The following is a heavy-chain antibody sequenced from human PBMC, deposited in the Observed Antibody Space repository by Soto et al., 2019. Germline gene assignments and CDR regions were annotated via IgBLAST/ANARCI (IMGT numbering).Heavy chain of an antibody. D-gene: IGHD6-25*01. J-gene: IGHJ6*02. CDR1: EGTFSSYS. CDR2: IIPLLGTA. CDR3: ARDPVDLFGYMDV. V-gene: IGHV1-69*08. Sequence: RASVKVSCKASEGTFSSYSITWVRQAPGQRLEWMGEIIPLLGTANYAQKFQGRVTITGDKSTSTIYMGLSSLRSDDMAVYYCARDPVDLFGYMDVWGQGTTVTVSS.